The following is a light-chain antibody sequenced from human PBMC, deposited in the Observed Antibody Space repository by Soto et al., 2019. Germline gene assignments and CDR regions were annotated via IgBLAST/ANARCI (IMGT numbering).Light chain of an antibody. J-gene: IGKJ1*01. CDR2: GAS. CDR3: QQYDSSGT. CDR1: QSVSSSY. V-gene: IGKV3-20*01. Sequence: EIVLTQSPGTLSLSPGERATLSCRASQSVSSSYLAWYQQKPGQAPRLLIYGASSRATGIPDRFSGSGSGTDFTLTISILEPEDFAVYYCQQYDSSGTFGQGTKVEIK.